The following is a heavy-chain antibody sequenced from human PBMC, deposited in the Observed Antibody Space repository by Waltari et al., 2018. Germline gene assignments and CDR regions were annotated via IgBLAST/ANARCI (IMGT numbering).Heavy chain of an antibody. CDR1: GGTFSSYA. D-gene: IGHD6-13*01. J-gene: IGHJ4*02. Sequence: QVQLVQSGAEVKKPGSSVKVSCKASGGTFSSYAISWVRQAPGQGLEWMGGIIPIFGTTNDAQNFQGRVTITADKSTSTAYMELSSLRTEDTAVYYCARDPNSSWYSQTLTNWGQGTLVTVSS. CDR2: IIPIFGTT. V-gene: IGHV1-69*06. CDR3: ARDPNSSWYSQTLTN.